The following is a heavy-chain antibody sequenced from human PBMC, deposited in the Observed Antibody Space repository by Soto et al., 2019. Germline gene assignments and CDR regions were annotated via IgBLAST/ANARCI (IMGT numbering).Heavy chain of an antibody. D-gene: IGHD2-15*01. CDR1: GYTFTSYG. CDR3: ARDSGGSACFDP. CDR2: IIAYNGNA. V-gene: IGHV1-18*01. J-gene: IGHJ5*02. Sequence: GALVKVSCKASGYTFTSYGISWVRQAPGQGLECMVWIIAYNGNANYXXKVQGRVXXTADTATSTAXMELRXRRSDETVVYYCARDSGGSACFDPWRQGTLVTVSS.